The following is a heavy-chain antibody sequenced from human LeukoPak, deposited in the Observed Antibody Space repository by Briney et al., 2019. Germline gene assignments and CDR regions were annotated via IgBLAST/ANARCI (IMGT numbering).Heavy chain of an antibody. CDR3: AKGGQGYYDIAY. D-gene: IGHD3-22*01. CDR1: GFTFSNCA. CDR2: ISCGGDNT. V-gene: IGHV3-23*01. J-gene: IGHJ4*02. Sequence: GGSLRLSCAASGFTFSNCAITWVRRAPGKGLEWVSTISCGGDNTDYADSVKGRFTVSRDKSKNTVYLQINSLRAEDTAIYYCAKGGQGYYDIAYWGQGTLVTVSS.